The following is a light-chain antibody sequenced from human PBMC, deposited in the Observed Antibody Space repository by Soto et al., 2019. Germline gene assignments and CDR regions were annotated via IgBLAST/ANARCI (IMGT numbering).Light chain of an antibody. CDR1: QSVSSY. CDR2: AAS. CDR3: LQRSDWPLT. Sequence: EIVLTQSPATLSLSPGERATLSCRASQSVSSYLAWYQQKTGQAPRLLIYAASNRDTGIPARFSGSGSGTDFTLTISSLEPEEFAVSYCLQRSDWPLTFGGGTKVEIK. J-gene: IGKJ4*01. V-gene: IGKV3-11*01.